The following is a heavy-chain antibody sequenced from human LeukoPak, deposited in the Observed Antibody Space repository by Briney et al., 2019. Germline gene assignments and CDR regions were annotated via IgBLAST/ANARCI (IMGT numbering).Heavy chain of an antibody. V-gene: IGHV4-39*01. J-gene: IGHJ4*02. D-gene: IGHD1-7*01. Sequence: SETLSLTCTVSGGSISSSSYYCGWIRQPPAKGGEWIGSIYYSGSTYYNRSRKSRVTISVDTSKNQFSLKLSSVTAADTAVYYCARQGMLSGTTFYFDYWGQGTLVTVSS. CDR2: IYYSGST. CDR1: GGSISSSSYY. CDR3: ARQGMLSGTTFYFDY.